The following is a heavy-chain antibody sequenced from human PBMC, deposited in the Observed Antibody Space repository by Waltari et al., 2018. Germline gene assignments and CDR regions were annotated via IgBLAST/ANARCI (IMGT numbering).Heavy chain of an antibody. J-gene: IGHJ4*02. D-gene: IGHD1-26*01. CDR2: ISSSSSTI. CDR1: GFTFSSYS. Sequence: EVQLVESGGGLVQPGGSRRLPCAASGFTFSSYSMNWVRQAPGKGLEWVSYISSSSSTIYYADSVKGRFTISRDNAKNSLYLQMNSLRAEDTAVYYCARDYAGATSYWGQGTLVTVSS. CDR3: ARDYAGATSY. V-gene: IGHV3-48*01.